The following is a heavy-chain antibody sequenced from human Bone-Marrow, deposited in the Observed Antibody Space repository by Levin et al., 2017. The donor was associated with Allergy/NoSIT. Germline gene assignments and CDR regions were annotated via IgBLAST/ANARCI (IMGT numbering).Heavy chain of an antibody. Sequence: PGGSLRLSCAASGFTFSSYAMSWVRQAPGRGLEWVAAISSGNTYYADSAKGRFIISRDNSKNTLYLQMNSLRAEDTAVYYCAKDPLGYCDGGAGYFDSWGQGPLVTVSS. CDR1: GFTFSSYA. CDR2: ISSGNT. V-gene: IGHV3-23*01. CDR3: AKDPLGYCDGGAGYFDS. D-gene: IGHD2-8*02. J-gene: IGHJ4*02.